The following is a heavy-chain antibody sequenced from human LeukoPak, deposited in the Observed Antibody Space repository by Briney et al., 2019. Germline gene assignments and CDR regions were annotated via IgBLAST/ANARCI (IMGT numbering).Heavy chain of an antibody. CDR1: GYTFINYF. J-gene: IGHJ4*02. D-gene: IGHD6-19*01. Sequence: ASVTVSCKASGYTFINYFIHWVRQAPGQGLEWMGIINPSDGGKTYAQKFQGRVTMTRDTSTSTVYMELGSLRSDDTAVYYCVRAYNREAVAGTTFAPFDYWGQGTLVTVSS. V-gene: IGHV1-46*01. CDR3: VRAYNREAVAGTTFAPFDY. CDR2: INPSDGGK.